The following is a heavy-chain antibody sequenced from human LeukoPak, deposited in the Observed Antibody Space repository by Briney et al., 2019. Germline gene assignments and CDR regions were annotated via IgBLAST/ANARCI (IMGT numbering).Heavy chain of an antibody. J-gene: IGHJ3*02. Sequence: GSSVKVSCKASGGTFSSYAISWVRQAPGQGLEWMGGIIPIFGTANYAQKFQGRVTITTDESTSTAYMELSSLRSEDTAVYYCARERYSSSYTDAFDIWGQGTMVTVSS. CDR3: ARERYSSSYTDAFDI. V-gene: IGHV1-69*05. CDR1: GGTFSSYA. CDR2: IIPIFGTA. D-gene: IGHD6-13*01.